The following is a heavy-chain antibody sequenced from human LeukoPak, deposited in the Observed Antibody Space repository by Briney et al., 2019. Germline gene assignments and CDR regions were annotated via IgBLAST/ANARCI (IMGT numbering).Heavy chain of an antibody. CDR1: GGSISTNS. CDR3: AREMGSGWSPPEY. D-gene: IGHD6-19*01. CDR2: IINSGGGST. V-gene: IGHV4-59*01. Sequence: SETLSLTCTVSGGSISTNSWSWIRQPPGKRLEWIGYIINSGGGSTNYNPSLKSRVTISADPSKSQFFLKVDSVTTADTAVYYCAREMGSGWSPPEYWGQGILVTVSS. J-gene: IGHJ4*02.